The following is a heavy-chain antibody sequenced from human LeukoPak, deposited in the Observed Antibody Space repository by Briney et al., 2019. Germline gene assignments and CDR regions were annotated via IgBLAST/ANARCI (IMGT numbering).Heavy chain of an antibody. CDR1: GGSISSGSYY. CDR2: IYTSGST. Sequence: PSQTLPLTCTVSGGSISSGSYYWSWIRQPAGKGLEWIGRIYTSGSTNYNPSLKSRVTISVDTSKNQFSLKLSSVTAADTAVYYCARDRPQYSSSWYDAFDIWGQGTMVTVSS. CDR3: ARDRPQYSSSWYDAFDI. J-gene: IGHJ3*02. V-gene: IGHV4-61*02. D-gene: IGHD6-13*01.